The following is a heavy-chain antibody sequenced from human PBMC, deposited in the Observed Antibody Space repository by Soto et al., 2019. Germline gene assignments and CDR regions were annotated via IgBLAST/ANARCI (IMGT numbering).Heavy chain of an antibody. CDR3: ARRYCSSTSCYLNWFDP. Sequence: GEPLKSSCKGSGYSFTSYWIGWVRQMPGKGLEWMGIIYPGDSDTRYSPSFQGQVTISADKSISTAYLQWSSLKASDTAMYYCARRYCSSTSCYLNWFDPWGQGTLVTVSS. D-gene: IGHD2-2*01. CDR1: GYSFTSYW. V-gene: IGHV5-51*01. CDR2: IYPGDSDT. J-gene: IGHJ5*02.